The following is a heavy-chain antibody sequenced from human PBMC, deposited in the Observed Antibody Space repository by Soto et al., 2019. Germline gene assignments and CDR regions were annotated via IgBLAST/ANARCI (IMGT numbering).Heavy chain of an antibody. J-gene: IGHJ4*02. V-gene: IGHV4-34*01. D-gene: IGHD6-13*01. CDR3: VRSLRQLVPNASDY. CDR1: GGSFSDYY. CDR2: INHSGST. Sequence: QVHLQQWGAGLLKPSETLSLTCAVYGGSFSDYYWAWIRQPPGTGLEWIGEINHSGSTNYNPSLKTRVTMSVDTPNKQFSLKVNSVIAADTAVYYCVRSLRQLVPNASDYWGQGTLVTVSS.